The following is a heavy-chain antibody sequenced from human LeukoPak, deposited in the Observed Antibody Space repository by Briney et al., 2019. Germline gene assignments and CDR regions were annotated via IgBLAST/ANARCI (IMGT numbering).Heavy chain of an antibody. Sequence: GASAKVSCKASGYTFTSYGISWVRQAPGQGLEWMGWISAYNGNTNYAQKLQGRVTMTTDTSTSTAYMELRSLRSDDAAVYYCARNPPITMVRGAGNYYYYYYMDVWGKGTTVTISS. D-gene: IGHD3-10*01. J-gene: IGHJ6*03. CDR1: GYTFTSYG. CDR2: ISAYNGNT. CDR3: ARNPPITMVRGAGNYYYYYYMDV. V-gene: IGHV1-18*01.